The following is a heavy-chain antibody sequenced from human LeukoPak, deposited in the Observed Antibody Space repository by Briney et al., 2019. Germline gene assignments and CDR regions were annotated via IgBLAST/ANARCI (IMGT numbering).Heavy chain of an antibody. CDR2: IYPGDSDT. CDR1: GYIFTSYW. V-gene: IGHV5-51*01. J-gene: IGHJ4*02. D-gene: IGHD3-10*01. Sequence: GESLKISCKASGYIFTSYWIGWVRQMPGKGLEWMGIIYPGDSDTIYSPSFQGHVTISADKSISTAYLQWSSPKASDSAMYYCARQRGYGSGPLDYWGEGTLVTVSS. CDR3: ARQRGYGSGPLDY.